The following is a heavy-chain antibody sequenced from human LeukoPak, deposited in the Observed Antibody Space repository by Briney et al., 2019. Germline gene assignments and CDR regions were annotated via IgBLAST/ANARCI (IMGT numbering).Heavy chain of an antibody. CDR3: AREGSGWYLKAFDI. J-gene: IGHJ3*02. Sequence: PGGSLRLSCAASGFTFDDYGMSWVRQAPGKGLEWVSGINWNGGSTGYADSVKGRFTISRDNAKNSLYLQMNSLRAEDTASYYCAREGSGWYLKAFDIWGQGTMVTVSS. CDR2: INWNGGST. CDR1: GFTFDDYG. V-gene: IGHV3-20*04. D-gene: IGHD6-19*01.